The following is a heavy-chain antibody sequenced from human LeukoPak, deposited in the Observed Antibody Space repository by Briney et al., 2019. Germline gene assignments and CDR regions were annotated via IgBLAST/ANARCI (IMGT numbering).Heavy chain of an antibody. CDR1: GGTFSSYA. Sequence: SVTVSCKASGGTFSSYAISWVRQAPGQGLEWMGGIIPIFGTANYAQKFQGRVTITADESTSTAYMELSSLRSEDTAVYYCASLIAVAGTPFDYWGQGTLVTVSS. V-gene: IGHV1-69*13. J-gene: IGHJ4*02. CDR3: ASLIAVAGTPFDY. CDR2: IIPIFGTA. D-gene: IGHD6-19*01.